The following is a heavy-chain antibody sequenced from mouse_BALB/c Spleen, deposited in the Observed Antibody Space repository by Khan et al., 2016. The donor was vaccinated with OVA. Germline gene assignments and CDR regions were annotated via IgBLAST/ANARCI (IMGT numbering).Heavy chain of an antibody. CDR1: GYTFTDYA. CDR3: ARGGMFAY. V-gene: IGHV1S137*01. CDR2: ISTYYGDA. Sequence: QVQLQQSGAELVRPGVSVKISCKGSGYTFTDYAMHWVKQSHAKSLEWIGVISTYYGDADYTQKFPGKASMTVDKSSSTAYMELARLTSEDSAIYYCARGGMFAYWGQGTLVTVSA. D-gene: IGHD1-1*02. J-gene: IGHJ3*01.